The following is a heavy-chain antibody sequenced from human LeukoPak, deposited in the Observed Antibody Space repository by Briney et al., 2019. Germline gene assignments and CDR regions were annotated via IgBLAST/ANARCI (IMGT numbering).Heavy chain of an antibody. Sequence: PSETLSLTCTVSGGSISSSSYYWSWIRQPPGKGLEWIGYIYYSGSTNYNPSLKSRVTISVDTSKNQFSLKLSSVTAADTAVYYCARDHRIVPAATPSYYYYYMDVWGKGTMVTVSS. CDR3: ARDHRIVPAATPSYYYYYMDV. CDR1: GGSISSSSYY. D-gene: IGHD2-2*01. V-gene: IGHV4-61*01. CDR2: IYYSGST. J-gene: IGHJ6*03.